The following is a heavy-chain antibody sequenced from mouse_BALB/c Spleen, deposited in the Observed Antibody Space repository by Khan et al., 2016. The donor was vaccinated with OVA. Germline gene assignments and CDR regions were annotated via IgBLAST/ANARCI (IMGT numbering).Heavy chain of an antibody. D-gene: IGHD1-2*01. CDR2: ISDLAYTF. V-gene: IGHV5-15*02. J-gene: IGHJ3*01. CDR1: GFTFSDYG. CDR3: GRGGGTAPFAY. Sequence: EVDLVESGGGLVQPGGSRKLSCAASGFTFSDYGMAWVRQAPGKGPEWVAFISDLAYTFYYADTVTGRFTLSRENAKNTLYLEMSSLRSGDTAMYYGGRGGGTAPFAYWGQGTLVTVSA.